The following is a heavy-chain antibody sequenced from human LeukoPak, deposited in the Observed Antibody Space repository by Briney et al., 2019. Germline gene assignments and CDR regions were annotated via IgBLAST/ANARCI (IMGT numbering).Heavy chain of an antibody. V-gene: IGHV3-30*18. CDR3: AKDRGIAVAGHFDY. J-gene: IGHJ4*02. CDR1: GFTFSSYG. Sequence: GRSLRLSCAASGFTFSSYGMHWVRQAPGKGLEWGAVILYCGSNKYYVDSVKGRFTISRDNTKNTLYLQMNGLRAEDRAGYDCAKDRGIAVAGHFDYWGQGTLVTVSS. D-gene: IGHD6-19*01. CDR2: ILYCGSNK.